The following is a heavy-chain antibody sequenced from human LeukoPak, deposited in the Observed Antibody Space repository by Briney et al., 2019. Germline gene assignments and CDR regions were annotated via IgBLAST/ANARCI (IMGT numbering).Heavy chain of an antibody. D-gene: IGHD2-21*02. CDR1: GGSISNYY. J-gene: IGHJ4*02. Sequence: PSETLSLTCTVSGGSISNYYWSWIRQPAGKGLEWIGRIYISGSTSGSTDYNPPLKSRVTMSVDTSRNQFSLKVNSVTAADTAVYYCARQPPWCGGDCYSAFDYWGQGTLVTVSS. CDR3: ARQPPWCGGDCYSAFDY. V-gene: IGHV4-4*07. CDR2: IYISGSTSGST.